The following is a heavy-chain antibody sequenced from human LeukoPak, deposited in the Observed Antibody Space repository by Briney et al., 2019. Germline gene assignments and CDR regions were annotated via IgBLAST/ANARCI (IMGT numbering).Heavy chain of an antibody. CDR2: INPNSGGT. D-gene: IGHD6-19*01. V-gene: IGHV1-2*02. CDR3: ARGIAVAPTHAFDI. J-gene: IGHJ3*02. Sequence: ASVKVSCKASGYTFTSYGISWVRQAPGQGLEWMGWINPNSGGTNYAQKFQGRVTMTRDTSISTAYMELSRLRSDDTAVYYCARGIAVAPTHAFDIWGQGTMVTVSS. CDR1: GYTFTSYG.